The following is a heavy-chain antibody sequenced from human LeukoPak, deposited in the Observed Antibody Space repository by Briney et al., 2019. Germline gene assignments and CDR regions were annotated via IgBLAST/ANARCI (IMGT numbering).Heavy chain of an antibody. CDR2: ISSSGSTI. J-gene: IGHJ4*02. CDR3: ARYPRDYYYDSSGYYQYYFDY. Sequence: GGSLRLSCAASGFTFSSYAMNWVRQAPGKGLEWVSYISSSGSTIYYADSVKGRFTISRDNAKNSLYLQMNSLRAEDTAVYYCARYPRDYYYDSSGYYQYYFDYWGQGTLVTVSS. CDR1: GFTFSSYA. D-gene: IGHD3-22*01. V-gene: IGHV3-48*03.